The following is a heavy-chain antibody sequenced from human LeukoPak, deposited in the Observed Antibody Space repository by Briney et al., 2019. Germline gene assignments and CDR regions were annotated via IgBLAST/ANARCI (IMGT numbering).Heavy chain of an antibody. V-gene: IGHV3-21*01. D-gene: IGHD3-3*01. CDR3: AREIPVLRITIFGVVPDEIPSPKYFDY. CDR1: GFTFSSYS. J-gene: IGHJ4*02. Sequence: PGGSLRLSCAASGFTFSSYSMNWVRQAPGKGLEWVSSISSSSSYIYYADSVKGRFTISRDNARNSLYLQMNSLRAEDTAVYYCAREIPVLRITIFGVVPDEIPSPKYFDYWGQGTLVTVSS. CDR2: ISSSSSYI.